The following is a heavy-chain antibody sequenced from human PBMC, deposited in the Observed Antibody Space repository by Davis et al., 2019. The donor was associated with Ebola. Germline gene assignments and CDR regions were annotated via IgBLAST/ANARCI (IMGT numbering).Heavy chain of an antibody. CDR1: GYTFTSYY. J-gene: IGHJ4*02. Sequence: AVSVKVSCKASGYTFTSYYMHWVRQAPGQGLEWMGIINPSGGSTTYAQKFQGRVTMTRDTSTSTVYMELSSLRSEDTAVYYCARTGRGWECSDYWGQGTLVTVSS. D-gene: IGHD1-26*01. CDR2: INPSGGST. CDR3: ARTGRGWECSDY. V-gene: IGHV1-46*01.